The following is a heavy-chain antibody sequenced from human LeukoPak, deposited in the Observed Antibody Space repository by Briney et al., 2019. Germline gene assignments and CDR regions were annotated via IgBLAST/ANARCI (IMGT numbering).Heavy chain of an antibody. CDR3: ARPYGSGSYPLDY. Sequence: GGSLRLSCAASGFTFSSYGMHWVRQAPGKGLEWVAVIWYDGSNKYYADSVKGRFTISRDNSKNTRYLQMNSLRAEDTAVYYCARPYGSGSYPLDYWGQRTLVSVSS. CDR1: GFTFSSYG. J-gene: IGHJ4*02. V-gene: IGHV3-33*01. D-gene: IGHD3-10*01. CDR2: IWYDGSNK.